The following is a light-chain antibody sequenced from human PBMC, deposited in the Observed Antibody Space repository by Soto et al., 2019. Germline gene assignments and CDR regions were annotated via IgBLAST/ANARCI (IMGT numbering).Light chain of an antibody. CDR2: WAS. Sequence: DIVMTQSPDSLAVSLGERATINCKSSQSVLYSSNNKNYLAWYQQKPGQPPKLLIYWASTRESGVPDRFSGSGSGTDFTLTICSLQAEDVAVYYCQQYYTNALTFGGGTKVGVK. CDR1: QSVLYSSNNKNY. J-gene: IGKJ4*01. CDR3: QQYYTNALT. V-gene: IGKV4-1*01.